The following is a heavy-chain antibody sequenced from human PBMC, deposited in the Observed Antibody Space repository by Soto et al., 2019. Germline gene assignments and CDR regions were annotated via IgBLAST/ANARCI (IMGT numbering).Heavy chain of an antibody. CDR3: ASRDPGTSVDY. D-gene: IGHD1-7*01. Sequence: PSETLSLTCTVSGGSVSSDTHYWSWIRQPPGKRLEWIGFIYSSGSTNYNPSLKSRVTISLDKSENQFSLKVTSLTAADTAVYYCASRDPGTSVDYWGQGTLVTVSS. V-gene: IGHV4-61*01. CDR2: IYSSGST. J-gene: IGHJ4*02. CDR1: GGSVSSDTHY.